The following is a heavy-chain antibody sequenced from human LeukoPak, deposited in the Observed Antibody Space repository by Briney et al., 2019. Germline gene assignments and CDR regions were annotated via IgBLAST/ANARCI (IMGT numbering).Heavy chain of an antibody. D-gene: IGHD4-23*01. CDR2: IYYSGST. CDR3: ARARVVYGGNFVGLYYGMDV. Sequence: SETLSLTCTVSGGSVSSGSYYWSWVRQPPGKGLEWIGYIYYSGSTNYNPSLKSRVTMSLDTSKKQFSLKLSSVTAADTAVYYCARARVVYGGNFVGLYYGMDVWGQGTTVTVSS. V-gene: IGHV4-61*01. J-gene: IGHJ6*02. CDR1: GGSVSSGSYY.